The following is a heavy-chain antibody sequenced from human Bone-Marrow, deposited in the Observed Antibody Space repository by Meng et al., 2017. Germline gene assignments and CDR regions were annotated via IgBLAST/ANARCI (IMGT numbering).Heavy chain of an antibody. D-gene: IGHD1-26*01. V-gene: IGHV3-30*04. CDR3: SRELSGAPTHLPTY. Sequence: GESLKIACAASGFTFSSYAMHWVRQAPGKGLGWVAVISYDGSNKYYADSVKGRFTISRDNSKNTLYLQMNSLRAEDTAVYYCSRELSGAPTHLPTYWGQGTLVTVSS. J-gene: IGHJ4*02. CDR2: ISYDGSNK. CDR1: GFTFSSYA.